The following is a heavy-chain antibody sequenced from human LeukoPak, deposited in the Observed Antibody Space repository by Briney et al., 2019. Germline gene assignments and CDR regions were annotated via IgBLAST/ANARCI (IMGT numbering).Heavy chain of an antibody. CDR3: ARDWQWLVRGWFDP. CDR1: GYTFIGYY. J-gene: IGHJ5*02. Sequence: ASVKVSCKASGYTFIGYYIHWVRQAPGQGLEWMGWINPNSGGTNYAQKFQGRVTMTRDTSISTAYMELSRLRSDDTAVYYWARDWQWLVRGWFDPWGQGTLVTVSS. V-gene: IGHV1-2*02. CDR2: INPNSGGT. D-gene: IGHD6-19*01.